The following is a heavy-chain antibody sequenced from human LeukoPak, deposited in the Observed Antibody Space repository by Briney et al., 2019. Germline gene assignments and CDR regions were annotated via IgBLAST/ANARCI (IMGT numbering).Heavy chain of an antibody. J-gene: IGHJ3*02. CDR2: IYPGDSDT. Sequence: GESLKISCKGSGYSFTSNWIGWVRQMPGKGLEWMGIIYPGDSDTRYSPSFQDQVTISADNSISTAYLQWSSLKASDTAMYYCATMVRGNMNAFDIWGQGTMVTASS. V-gene: IGHV5-51*01. D-gene: IGHD3-10*01. CDR1: GYSFTSNW. CDR3: ATMVRGNMNAFDI.